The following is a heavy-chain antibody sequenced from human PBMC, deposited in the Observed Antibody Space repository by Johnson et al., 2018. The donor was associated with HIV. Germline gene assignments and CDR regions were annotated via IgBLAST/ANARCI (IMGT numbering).Heavy chain of an antibody. CDR3: SRHSPRGYSGYDAFDI. D-gene: IGHD5-12*01. J-gene: IGHJ3*02. Sequence: VQLVESGGGVVQPGTSLRLSCAASGFTFNKYGMHWVRQAPGKGLEWVAVISYDGDNIFYADSVKGRFTISRDNSKNTLYLQMNSLRAEDTAVYYCSRHSPRGYSGYDAFDIWGQGTMVSLPS. V-gene: IGHV3-30*03. CDR1: GFTFNKYG. CDR2: ISYDGDNI.